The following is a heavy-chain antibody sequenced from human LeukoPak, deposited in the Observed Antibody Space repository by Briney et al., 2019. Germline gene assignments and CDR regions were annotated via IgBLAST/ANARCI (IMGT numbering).Heavy chain of an antibody. CDR2: IIPIFGTA. D-gene: IGHD3-22*01. CDR3: ARVSDDSSGYYYSFYYYYGMDV. J-gene: IGHJ6*02. CDR1: GGTFSSYA. V-gene: IGHV1-69*13. Sequence: SVKVSCKASGGTFSSYAISWVRQAPGQGLEWMGGIIPIFGTANYAQKFQGRVTITADESTSTAYMELSSLRSEDTAVYYCARVSDDSSGYYYSFYYYYGMDVWGQGTTVTVSS.